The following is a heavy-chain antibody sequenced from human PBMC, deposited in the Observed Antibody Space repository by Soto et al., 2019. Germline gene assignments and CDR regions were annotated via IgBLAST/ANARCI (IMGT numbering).Heavy chain of an antibody. CDR3: ARGPLWGSSAY. CDR1: GLTFSSSW. J-gene: IGHJ4*02. Sequence: EVQLVESGGGLVQPGGSWRLPCAASGLTFSSSWMNWVRQAPGKGLVWVSLVSSDGTITTYADSVDGRFTISRDNAKNTVYLQMNSLRAEDTAVYYCARGPLWGSSAYWGQGALVTVSS. CDR2: VSSDGTIT. D-gene: IGHD6-6*01. V-gene: IGHV3-74*01.